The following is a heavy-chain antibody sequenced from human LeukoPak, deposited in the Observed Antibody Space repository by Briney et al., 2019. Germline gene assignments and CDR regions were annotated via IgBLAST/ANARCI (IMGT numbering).Heavy chain of an antibody. D-gene: IGHD5-12*01. J-gene: IGHJ4*02. V-gene: IGHV4-31*03. CDR3: ARATYSGPDY. CDR1: GDSISGGGDY. Sequence: SQTLSLTCSVSGDSISGGGDYWSWIRQHPGTGLTWIGYIYYSGTTYYNPSLRSRVTISVDTSRNQFSLKLTSVTAADTAMYYCARATYSGPDYWGQGTLVTVSS. CDR2: IYYSGTT.